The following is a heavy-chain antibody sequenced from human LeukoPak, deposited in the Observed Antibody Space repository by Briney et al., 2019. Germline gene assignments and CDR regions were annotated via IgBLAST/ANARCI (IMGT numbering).Heavy chain of an antibody. J-gene: IGHJ4*02. CDR1: GYTFTGYF. CDR3: AKDLGRQYLVAHY. CDR2: INPQNGRT. V-gene: IGHV1-2*07. Sequence: ASVKVSCKPSGYTFTGYFIHWVRQAPGFGLEWVGWINPQNGRTKIAHKFQGRVTMTRDTSINTAYLELTSLTSDDTAVYYCAKDLGRQYLVAHYWGQGTLVTV. D-gene: IGHD2-15*01.